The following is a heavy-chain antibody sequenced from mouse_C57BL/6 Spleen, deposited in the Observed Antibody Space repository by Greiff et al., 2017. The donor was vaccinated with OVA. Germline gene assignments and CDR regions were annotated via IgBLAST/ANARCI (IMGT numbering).Heavy chain of an antibody. CDR3: ARERVRAMDY. CDR2: ISSGSSTI. V-gene: IGHV5-17*01. CDR1: GFTFSDYG. Sequence: EVQVVESGGGLVKPGGSLKLSCAASGFTFSDYGMHWVRQAPEKGLEWVAYISSGSSTIYYADTVKGRFTISRDNAKNTLFLQMTSLRSEDTAMYYCARERVRAMDYWGQGTSVTVSS. D-gene: IGHD2-14*01. J-gene: IGHJ4*01.